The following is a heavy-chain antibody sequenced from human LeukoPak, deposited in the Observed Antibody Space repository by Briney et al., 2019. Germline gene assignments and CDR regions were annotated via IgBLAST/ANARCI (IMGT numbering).Heavy chain of an antibody. CDR1: GYTFTTYY. J-gene: IGHJ4*02. Sequence: ASVKVSCKASGYTFTTYYIHWVRQAPGQGLEWMGIISPSGGSTTYAQKFQGRVTMTRDTSTSTVYMELSSLRSEDTAVYYCARGGSVDTAMVTHFDYWGQGTLVTVSS. CDR2: ISPSGGST. D-gene: IGHD5-18*01. V-gene: IGHV1-46*01. CDR3: ARGGSVDTAMVTHFDY.